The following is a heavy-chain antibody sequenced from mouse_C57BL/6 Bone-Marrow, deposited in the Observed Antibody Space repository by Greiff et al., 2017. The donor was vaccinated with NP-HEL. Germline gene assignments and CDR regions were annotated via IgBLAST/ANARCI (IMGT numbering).Heavy chain of an antibody. J-gene: IGHJ2*01. CDR1: GYAFSSYW. V-gene: IGHV1-80*01. Sequence: QVQLKQSGAELVKPGASVKISCKASGYAFSSYWMNWVKQRPGKGLEWIGQIYPGDGDTNYNGKFKGKATLTADKSSSTAYMQLSSLTSEDSAVYFCAKGPITTVVAYYFDYWGQGTTLTVSS. D-gene: IGHD1-1*01. CDR2: IYPGDGDT. CDR3: AKGPITTVVAYYFDY.